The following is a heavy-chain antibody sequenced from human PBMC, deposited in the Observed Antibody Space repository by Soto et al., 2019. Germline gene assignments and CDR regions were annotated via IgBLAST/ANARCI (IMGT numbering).Heavy chain of an antibody. V-gene: IGHV4-34*01. J-gene: IGHJ4*02. Sequence: SETLSLTCAVYGGSFSGYYWSWIRQPPGKGLEWIGEINHSGSTNYNPSLKSRVTISVDTSKNQFSLKLSSVTAADTAVYYCARTGPPQIAARPYWGQGTLVTVSS. D-gene: IGHD6-6*01. CDR3: ARTGPPQIAARPY. CDR2: INHSGST. CDR1: GGSFSGYY.